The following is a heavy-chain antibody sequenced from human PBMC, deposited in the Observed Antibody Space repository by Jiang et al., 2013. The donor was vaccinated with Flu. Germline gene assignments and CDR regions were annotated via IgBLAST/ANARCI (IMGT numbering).Heavy chain of an antibody. CDR1: GYTFTGYY. J-gene: IGHJ6*02. V-gene: IGHV1-2*02. CDR3: ARERSSGTQRNKIDYYGMDV. Sequence: GAEVKKPGASVKVSCKASGYTFTGYYMHWVRQAPGQGLEWMGWINPNSGGTNYAQKFQGRVTMTRDTSISTAYMELSRLRSDDTAVYYCARERSSGTQRNKIDYYGMDVWGQGTTVTVSS. CDR2: INPNSGGT. D-gene: IGHD3-22*01.